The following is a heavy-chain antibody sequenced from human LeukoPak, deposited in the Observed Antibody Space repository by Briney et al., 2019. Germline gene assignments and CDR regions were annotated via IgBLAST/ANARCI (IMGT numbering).Heavy chain of an antibody. CDR1: GLAFSSLA. D-gene: IGHD2-15*01. CDR2: ISYDGNNQ. J-gene: IGHJ4*02. V-gene: IGHV3-30-3*01. Sequence: HTGGSLRLSCAVSGLAFSSLAMHWVRQAPGKGLEWVAFISYDGNNQYYADSVKGRFTISRDNSKNTLYLQMNNLRAEDTAIYYCARVGSRYCSGASCYDGFWGQGTLVSVSS. CDR3: ARVGSRYCSGASCYDGF.